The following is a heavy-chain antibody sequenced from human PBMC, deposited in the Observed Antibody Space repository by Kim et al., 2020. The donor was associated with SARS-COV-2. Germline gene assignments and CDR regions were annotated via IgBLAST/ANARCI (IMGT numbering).Heavy chain of an antibody. D-gene: IGHD3-3*01. J-gene: IGHJ4*02. Sequence: YSPSFQGQVTISADKSISTAYLQWSSLKASDTAMYYCARRGFGVVNGFDYWGQGTLVTVSS. V-gene: IGHV5-51*01. CDR3: ARRGFGVVNGFDY.